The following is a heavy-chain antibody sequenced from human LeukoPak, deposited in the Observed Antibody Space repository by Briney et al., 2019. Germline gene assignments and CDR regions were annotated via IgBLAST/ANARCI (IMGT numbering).Heavy chain of an antibody. V-gene: IGHV3-20*04. Sequence: PGGSLRLSCAASGFSFDDYGMSWVRQAPGTGLEWVSGINWNGGSTGYADSVKGRFTISRDNAKNSLYLQMNSLRAEDTALYYCARKRYSTIDDALDMWGQGTMVTVSS. CDR2: INWNGGST. D-gene: IGHD2-8*01. J-gene: IGHJ3*02. CDR3: ARKRYSTIDDALDM. CDR1: GFSFDDYG.